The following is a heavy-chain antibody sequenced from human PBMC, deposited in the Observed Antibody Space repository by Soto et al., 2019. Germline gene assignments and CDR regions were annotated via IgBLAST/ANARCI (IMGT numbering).Heavy chain of an antibody. V-gene: IGHV5-51*01. D-gene: IGHD6-13*01. CDR1: GYSFTSYL. Sequence: PGESLKISCKGSGYSFTSYLICWVRQMPVKGLEWMGIIYPGDSDTRYSPSFQGQVTISADKSISTAYLQWSSLKASDTAMYYCGGGGEARPQAAAGIYYYYYYGMDVWGQGTTVTVSS. CDR3: GGGGEARPQAAAGIYYYYYYGMDV. CDR2: IYPGDSDT. J-gene: IGHJ6*02.